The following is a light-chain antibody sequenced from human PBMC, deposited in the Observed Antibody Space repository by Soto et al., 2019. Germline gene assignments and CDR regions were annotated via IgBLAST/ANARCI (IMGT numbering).Light chain of an antibody. J-gene: IGKJ1*01. CDR1: QSVTNN. Sequence: EIVMTQSPATLSVSPGERATLSCRASQSVTNNLAWYQQKPGQAPRLLIHRTSTRATGIPGRFSGSGSGTEFTLTISSLQSEDFAVYYCQQYNNWPVTFGQGTKVEMK. V-gene: IGKV3-15*01. CDR3: QQYNNWPVT. CDR2: RTS.